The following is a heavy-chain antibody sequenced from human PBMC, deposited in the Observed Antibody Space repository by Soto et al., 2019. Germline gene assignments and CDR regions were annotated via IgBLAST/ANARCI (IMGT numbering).Heavy chain of an antibody. CDR2: IDTSGST. D-gene: IGHD3-3*01. Sequence: TSETLSLTCTVSGGSISNYYCNWIRQPAGKGLEWIGRIDTSGSTNYNPSLKSRVTMSVDTSKQEFSLKLSSVTAADTALYYCARGAQDFWRGPFDYWGRGALVTVSS. V-gene: IGHV4-4*07. CDR3: ARGAQDFWRGPFDY. CDR1: GGSISNYY. J-gene: IGHJ4*02.